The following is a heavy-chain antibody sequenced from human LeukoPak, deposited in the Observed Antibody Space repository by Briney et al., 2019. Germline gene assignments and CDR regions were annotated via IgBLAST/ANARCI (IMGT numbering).Heavy chain of an antibody. CDR1: GFTFSSYS. Sequence: PGGSLRLSCAASGFTFSSYSMNWVRQAPGKGLEWVSSISSSSSYIYYADSVKGRFTISRDNAKNSLYLQMNSLRAEDTAVYYCARDVLWFGELLLSTYFDYWGQGTLVTVSS. D-gene: IGHD3-10*01. J-gene: IGHJ4*02. CDR2: ISSSSSYI. V-gene: IGHV3-21*01. CDR3: ARDVLWFGELLLSTYFDY.